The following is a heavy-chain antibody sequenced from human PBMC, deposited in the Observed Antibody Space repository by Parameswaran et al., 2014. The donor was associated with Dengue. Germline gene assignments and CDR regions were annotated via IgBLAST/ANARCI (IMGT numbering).Heavy chain of an antibody. V-gene: IGHV3-53*01. CDR3: ARWGGLRPGDY. CDR2: IYSGGSA. Sequence: WIRQPPGKGLEWVSIIYSGGSAYYADSVRGRFSVSRDNSKNTVYLQMNSLRAEDTAVYYCARWGGLRPGDYWGQGTLVTVSS. D-gene: IGHD3-16*01. J-gene: IGHJ4*02.